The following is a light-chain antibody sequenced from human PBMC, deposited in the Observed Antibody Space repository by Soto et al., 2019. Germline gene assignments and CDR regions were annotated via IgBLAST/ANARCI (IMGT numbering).Light chain of an antibody. V-gene: IGLV3-21*04. J-gene: IGLJ2*01. CDR2: YDS. Sequence: SYELTQPPSVSVAPGKTARITCGGNNIGSKSVHWNQQKPGQAPVLVIYYDSDRPSGIPERFSGSNSGNTATLTISRVEAGDEADYYCQVWDSSSDHYVVFGGGTKLTVL. CDR1: NIGSKS. CDR3: QVWDSSSDHYVV.